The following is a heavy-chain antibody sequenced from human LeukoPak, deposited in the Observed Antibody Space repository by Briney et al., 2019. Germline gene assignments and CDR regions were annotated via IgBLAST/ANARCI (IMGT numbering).Heavy chain of an antibody. D-gene: IGHD4-17*01. CDR2: IYYSGST. V-gene: IGHV4-59*08. CDR3: ARTGSTVTMLYPFDH. CDR1: GGSISGYY. J-gene: IGHJ4*02. Sequence: SETLSLTCTVSGGSISGYYWSWIRQPPGKGPERIGYIYYSGSTNYNPSLKSRVTISVDTSKNQFSLKMNSVTAADTAVYYCARTGSTVTMLYPFDHWGQGTLVTVSS.